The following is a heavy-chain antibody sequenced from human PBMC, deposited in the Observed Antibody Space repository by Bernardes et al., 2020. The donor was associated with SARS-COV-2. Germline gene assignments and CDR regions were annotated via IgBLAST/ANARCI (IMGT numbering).Heavy chain of an antibody. CDR3: ARSAGMDV. V-gene: IGHV3-7*03. CDR2: IKRDGSET. J-gene: IGHJ4*02. CDR1: GFDFSDYW. Sequence: GSLRLSCAGSGFDFSDYWMTWVRQAPGKGLEWVANIKRDGSETYYVDSVKGRFTISRDNAKNLVFLQMNSLRAEDTAVFYCARSAGMDVWGQGALVTVSS. D-gene: IGHD1-20*01.